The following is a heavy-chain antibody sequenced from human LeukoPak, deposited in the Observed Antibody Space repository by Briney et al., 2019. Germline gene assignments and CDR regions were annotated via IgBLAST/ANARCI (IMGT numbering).Heavy chain of an antibody. CDR2: MDGSSGKT. J-gene: IGHJ3*02. CDR3: ARLYYYASSGYDALDI. V-gene: IGHV1-8*03. Sequence: ASVKVSCKTSGYTFTRYDINWVRQAPGQGLEWMGGMDGSSGKTAYAQKFLDRVTITRNTSISTAYMELSTLTSEDTAVYYCARLYYYASSGYDALDIWGQGTVVTVSS. CDR1: GYTFTRYD. D-gene: IGHD3-22*01.